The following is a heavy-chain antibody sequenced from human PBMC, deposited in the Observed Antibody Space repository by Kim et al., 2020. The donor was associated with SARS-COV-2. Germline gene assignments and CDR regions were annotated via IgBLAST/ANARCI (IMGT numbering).Heavy chain of an antibody. J-gene: IGHJ4*02. D-gene: IGHD4-17*01. V-gene: IGHV3-23*01. CDR2: ISGSGGST. CDR3: ARDDYGDYSFDY. Sequence: GGSLRLSCAASGFTFSSYAMSWVRQAPGKGLEWVSAISGSGGSTYYADSVKGRFTISRDNSKNTLYLQMNSLRTEDTAVYYCARDDYGDYSFDYWGQGTLVTVSS. CDR1: GFTFSSYA.